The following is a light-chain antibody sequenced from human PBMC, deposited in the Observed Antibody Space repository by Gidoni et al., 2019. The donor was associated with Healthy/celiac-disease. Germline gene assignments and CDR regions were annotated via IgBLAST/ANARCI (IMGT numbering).Light chain of an antibody. CDR2: TDN. V-gene: IGLV1-44*01. Sequence: QSMLPQHPAASATTGQRVTISCSGSTSNIGSNTVTWYQRVPGTAPTLLIYTDNQRPHGGPDRFSGSRSGSSASLAISVLQSEDEADYYCATWDDSLNGDVIFGGGTKLTVL. J-gene: IGLJ2*01. CDR3: ATWDDSLNGDVI. CDR1: TSNIGSNT.